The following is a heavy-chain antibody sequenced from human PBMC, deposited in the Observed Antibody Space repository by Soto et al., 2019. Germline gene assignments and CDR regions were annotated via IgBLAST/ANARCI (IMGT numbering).Heavy chain of an antibody. CDR3: ARDQSDYGLDY. Sequence: KSSETLSLTCTVSGGSISSGDYYWSWIRQPPGKGLEWIGYIYYSGSTYYNPSLKSRVTISVDTSKNQFSLKLSSVTAADTAVYYCARDQSDYGLDYWGQRTLVTVSS. J-gene: IGHJ4*02. CDR2: IYYSGST. CDR1: GGSISSGDYY. D-gene: IGHD4-17*01. V-gene: IGHV4-30-4*01.